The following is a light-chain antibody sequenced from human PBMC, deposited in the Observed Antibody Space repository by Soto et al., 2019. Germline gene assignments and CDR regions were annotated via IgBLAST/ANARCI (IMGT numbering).Light chain of an antibody. J-gene: IGKJ2*01. CDR2: DAS. V-gene: IGKV1-5*01. CDR3: QQYSSYLYS. CDR1: QSISNW. Sequence: DIQMTQSPSTLSASVGDRVTTTCRASQSISNWLAWYHQKPGKAPKLLIYDASTLETGVPSRFSGSGSGTEFTLTITSLQPDDFATYYCQQYSSYLYSFGQGTKLEIK.